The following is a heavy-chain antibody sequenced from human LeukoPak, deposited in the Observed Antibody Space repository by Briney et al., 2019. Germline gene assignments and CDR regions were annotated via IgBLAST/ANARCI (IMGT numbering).Heavy chain of an antibody. CDR1: GFTFSSYG. J-gene: IGHJ4*02. D-gene: IGHD3-3*01. V-gene: IGHV3-30*02. Sequence: QSGGSLRLSGAASGFTFSSYGMHWVRQAPGKGLEWVAFIRYDGSNKYYADSVKGRFTISRDNSKNTLYLQMNSLRAEDTAVYYCATIWSGYTMAFDYWGQGTLVTVSS. CDR3: ATIWSGYTMAFDY. CDR2: IRYDGSNK.